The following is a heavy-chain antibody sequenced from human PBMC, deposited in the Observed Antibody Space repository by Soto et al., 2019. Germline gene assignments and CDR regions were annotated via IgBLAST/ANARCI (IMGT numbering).Heavy chain of an antibody. CDR2: IYHSGST. V-gene: IGHV4-30-2*01. D-gene: IGHD2-15*01. Sequence: KPSETLSLTCAVSGGSISSGGYSWSWIRQPPGKGLEWIGYIYHSGSTYYNPSLKSRVTISVDRSKNQFSLKLSSVTAADTAVYYCARSALGCCSGGSCYSFDYWGQGTLVTVSS. CDR3: ARSALGCCSGGSCYSFDY. CDR1: GGSISSGGYS. J-gene: IGHJ4*02.